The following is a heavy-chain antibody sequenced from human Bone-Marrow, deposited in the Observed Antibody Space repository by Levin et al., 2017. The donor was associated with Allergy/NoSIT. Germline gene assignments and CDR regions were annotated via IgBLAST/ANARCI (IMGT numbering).Heavy chain of an antibody. V-gene: IGHV1-69*01. CDR2: IIPIFGTA. CDR1: GGTFSSYA. Sequence: KISCKASGGTFSSYAISWVRQAPGQGLEWMGGIIPIFGTANYAQKFQGRVTITADESTSTAYMELSSLRSEDTAVYYCAKGVTTEGAFDIWGQGTMVTVSS. D-gene: IGHD2-21*02. J-gene: IGHJ3*02. CDR3: AKGVTTEGAFDI.